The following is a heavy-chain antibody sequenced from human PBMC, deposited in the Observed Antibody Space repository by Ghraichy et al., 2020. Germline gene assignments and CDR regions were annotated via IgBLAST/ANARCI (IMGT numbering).Heavy chain of an antibody. CDR1: GFTFSSYA. D-gene: IGHD6-19*01. Sequence: GESLNISCAASGFTFSSYAMSWVRQAPGKGLEWVSAISGSGGSTYYADSVKGRFTISRDNSKNTLYLQMNSLRAEDTAVYYCAKDPAGSDWYFDLWGRGTLVTVSS. CDR3: AKDPAGSDWYFDL. V-gene: IGHV3-23*01. CDR2: ISGSGGST. J-gene: IGHJ2*01.